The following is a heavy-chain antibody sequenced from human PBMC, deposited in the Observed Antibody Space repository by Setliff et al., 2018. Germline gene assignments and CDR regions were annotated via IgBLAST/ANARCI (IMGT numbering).Heavy chain of an antibody. CDR3: ARGSYRTSNWFDP. V-gene: IGHV1-46*01. CDR2: INPSGGST. D-gene: IGHD4-4*01. CDR1: GYTFTSYY. J-gene: IGHJ5*02. Sequence: ASVKVSCKASGYTFTSYYMHWVRQAPGQGLEWMGIINPSGGSTSYAQKLQGRVTMTTDTSTSTAYMELRSLRSDDTAVYYCARGSYRTSNWFDPWGQGTLVTVSS.